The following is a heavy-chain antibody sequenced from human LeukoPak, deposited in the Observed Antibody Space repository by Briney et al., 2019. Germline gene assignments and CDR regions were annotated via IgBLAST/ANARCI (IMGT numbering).Heavy chain of an antibody. CDR1: GGSFSGYY. Sequence: ETLSLTCAVYGGSFSGYYWSWIRQPPGKGLEWIGEINHSGSTNYNPSLKSRVTISVDTSKNQSSLKLSSVTAADTAVYYCARGRQQSQNSYYCYGMDVWGQGTTVTVSS. CDR3: ARGRQQSQNSYYCYGMDV. CDR2: INHSGST. V-gene: IGHV4-34*01. D-gene: IGHD1/OR15-1a*01. J-gene: IGHJ6*02.